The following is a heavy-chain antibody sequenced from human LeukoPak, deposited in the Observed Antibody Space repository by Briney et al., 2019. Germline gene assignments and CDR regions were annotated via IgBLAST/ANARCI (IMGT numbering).Heavy chain of an antibody. CDR3: ARSKFGVVILDAFDI. V-gene: IGHV3-23*01. J-gene: IGHJ3*02. CDR2: ISGSGGST. CDR1: GFTFSSYA. Sequence: GSLRLSCAASGFTFSSYAMSWVRQAPGKGLEWVSAISGSGGSTYYADSVKGRFTISRDNSKNTLYLQMNSLRAEDTAVYYCARSKFGVVILDAFDIWAKGQWSPSLQ. D-gene: IGHD3-3*01.